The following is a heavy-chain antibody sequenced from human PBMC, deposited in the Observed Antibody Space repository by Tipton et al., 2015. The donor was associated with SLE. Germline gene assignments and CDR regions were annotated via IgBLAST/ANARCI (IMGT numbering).Heavy chain of an antibody. J-gene: IGHJ4*02. V-gene: IGHV4-39*07. CDR1: GGSISSSSYY. D-gene: IGHD1-1*01. CDR3: ARENGGGYFDY. Sequence: TLSLTCTVSGGSISSSSYYGGWIRQPPGKGLEWIGSIYYSGSTYYNPSLKSRVTISVDTSKNQFSLKLSSVTAADTAVYYCARENGGGYFDYLGQGTLVTVSS. CDR2: IYYSGST.